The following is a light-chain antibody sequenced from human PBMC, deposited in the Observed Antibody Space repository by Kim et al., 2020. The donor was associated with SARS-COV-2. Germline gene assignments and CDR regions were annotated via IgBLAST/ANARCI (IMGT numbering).Light chain of an antibody. Sequence: QLVVTQSPSASASLGASVKLTCTLSSGHSSYAIAWHQQQPEKGPRYLMKLNSDGSHSKGDGIPDRFSGSSSGAERYLTISSLQSEDEADYYCQTWGTGIRVFGGGTQLTVL. CDR3: QTWGTGIRV. J-gene: IGLJ3*02. CDR2: LNSDGSH. CDR1: SGHSSYA. V-gene: IGLV4-69*01.